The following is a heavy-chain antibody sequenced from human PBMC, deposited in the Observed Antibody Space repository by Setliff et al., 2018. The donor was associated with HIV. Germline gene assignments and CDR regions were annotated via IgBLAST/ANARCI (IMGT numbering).Heavy chain of an antibody. V-gene: IGHV4-34*12. CDR1: GGPSSGFY. J-gene: IGHJ4*02. Sequence: SETLSLTCAVYGGPSSGFYWSWIRQSPERGLEWIGEVLPSGNSNYNPSFKSRVAISVDRSKSQFSLRLTSVTAADTATYYCASGSFGKFINWGQGTLVTVSS. D-gene: IGHD3-10*01. CDR2: VLPSGNS. CDR3: ASGSFGKFIN.